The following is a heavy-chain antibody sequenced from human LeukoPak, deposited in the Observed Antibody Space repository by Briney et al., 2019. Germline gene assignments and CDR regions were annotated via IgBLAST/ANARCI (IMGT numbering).Heavy chain of an antibody. J-gene: IGHJ4*02. CDR1: GFPFSSYW. CDR3: SRSAYYDGSGNYYDY. CDR2: ISDGGSTT. V-gene: IGHV3-74*01. D-gene: IGHD3-22*01. Sequence: GGSLRLSCAASGFPFSSYWMHWVRQAPGKGLVWVSRISDGGSTTTYADSVKGRFTISRDNAKNTLYLQMSGLRAEDTAVYYCSRSAYYDGSGNYYDYWGQGTLVTVSS.